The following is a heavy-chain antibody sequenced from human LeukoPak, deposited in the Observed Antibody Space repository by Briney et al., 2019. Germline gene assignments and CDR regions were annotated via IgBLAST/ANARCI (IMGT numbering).Heavy chain of an antibody. CDR1: GFTFSSYA. V-gene: IGHV3-23*01. Sequence: PGGSLRLSCAASGFTFSSYAMSWVRQAPGKGLEWVSAISGSGGSTYYADSVKGRFTISRDNSKNTLYLQMNSLRAEDTAVYYCARDGLTGRLRGLFDYWGQGTLVTVSS. CDR3: ARDGLTGRLRGLFDY. CDR2: ISGSGGST. D-gene: IGHD3-10*01. J-gene: IGHJ4*02.